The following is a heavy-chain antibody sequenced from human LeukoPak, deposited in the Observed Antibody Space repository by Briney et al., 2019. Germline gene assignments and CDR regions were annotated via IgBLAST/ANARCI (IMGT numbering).Heavy chain of an antibody. CDR3: ARVRGRITIFGFGY. J-gene: IGHJ4*02. V-gene: IGHV1-8*01. D-gene: IGHD3-9*01. Sequence: GASVKVSCKASGYTFTSYDINWVRQATGQGLEWMGWMNPNSGNTGYAQKFQDRVTMTRNTSISTAYMELSSLRSEDTAVYYCARVRGRITIFGFGYWGQGTLVTVSS. CDR2: MNPNSGNT. CDR1: GYTFTSYD.